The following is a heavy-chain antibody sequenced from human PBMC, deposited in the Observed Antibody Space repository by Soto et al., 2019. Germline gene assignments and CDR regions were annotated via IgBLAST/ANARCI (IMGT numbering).Heavy chain of an antibody. CDR1: GFTFSSYA. CDR3: ARDLGAYYYGSGSYYFYYYGMDV. Sequence: PGGSLRLSCAASGFTFSSYAMHWVRRAPGKGLEWVAVISYDGSNKYYADSVKGRFMISRDNLKNTLYLQMSSLRVEDTAVYYCARDLGAYYYGSGSYYFYYYGMDVWGQGTTVTVSS. D-gene: IGHD3-10*01. V-gene: IGHV3-30-3*01. CDR2: ISYDGSNK. J-gene: IGHJ6*02.